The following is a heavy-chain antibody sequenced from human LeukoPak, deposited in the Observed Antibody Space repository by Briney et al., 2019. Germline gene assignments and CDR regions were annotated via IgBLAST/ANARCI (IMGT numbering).Heavy chain of an antibody. J-gene: IGHJ4*02. Sequence: GASVKVSCTASGYTFTSYGISWVRQAPGQGLEWMGWISAYNGNTNYAQKLQGRVTMTTDTSTSTAYMELRSLRSDDTAVYYCARAKTGYSSGWYYFDYWGQGTLVTVSS. V-gene: IGHV1-18*01. D-gene: IGHD6-19*01. CDR2: ISAYNGNT. CDR3: ARAKTGYSSGWYYFDY. CDR1: GYTFTSYG.